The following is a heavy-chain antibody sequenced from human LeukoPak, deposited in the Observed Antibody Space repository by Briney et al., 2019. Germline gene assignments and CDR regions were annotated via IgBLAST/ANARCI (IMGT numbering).Heavy chain of an antibody. CDR3: ATGKLFSGSYYPPSYYYGMDV. V-gene: IGHV3-53*01. J-gene: IGHJ6*02. CDR1: GFTVSSSH. D-gene: IGHD1-26*01. Sequence: PGGSLRLSCAASGFTVSSSHMSWVRQAPGKGLEWVSIIYSGGNTYYADSVKGRFTTSRDNSKNTLFFQMNSLRADDTAVYYCATGKLFSGSYYPPSYYYGMDVWGQGTTVTVSS. CDR2: IYSGGNT.